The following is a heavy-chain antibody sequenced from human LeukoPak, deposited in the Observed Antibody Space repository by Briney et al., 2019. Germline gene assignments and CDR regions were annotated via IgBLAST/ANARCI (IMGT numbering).Heavy chain of an antibody. CDR1: GFTFSSHS. V-gene: IGHV3-64*01. J-gene: IGHJ4*02. CDR3: ARDPSSIAARPPDS. Sequence: GGSLRLSCAASGFTFSSHSMHWVRQAPGKGLEYVSGITSNGGRTYYANSVKGRFTIARGNTKNTVYLQMGSLRGDDMAVYYCARDPSSIAARPPDSWGQGTLVTVSS. D-gene: IGHD6-6*01. CDR2: ITSNGGRT.